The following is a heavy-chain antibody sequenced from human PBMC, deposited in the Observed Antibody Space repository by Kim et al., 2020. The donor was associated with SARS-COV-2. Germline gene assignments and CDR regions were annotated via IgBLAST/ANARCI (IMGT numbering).Heavy chain of an antibody. D-gene: IGHD2-21*01. CDR2: T. J-gene: IGHJ4*02. Sequence: TNHAQTLQVRVTMTTDTSTSTDYMELRSLRSDDTAVYYCARGPGVVIADYWGQGTLVTVSS. V-gene: IGHV1-18*01. CDR3: ARGPGVVIADY.